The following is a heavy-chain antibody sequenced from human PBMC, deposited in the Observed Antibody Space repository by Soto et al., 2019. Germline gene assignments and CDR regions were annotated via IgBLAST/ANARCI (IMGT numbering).Heavy chain of an antibody. CDR2: IYYSGST. CDR3: ARWPGEVCSGGSCYADY. V-gene: IGHV4-39*01. CDR1: GGSISSSSYY. Sequence: SETLSLTCTVSGGSISSSSYYWGWIRQPPGKGLEWIGSIYYSGSTYYNPSLKSRVTISVDTSKNQFSLKLSSVTAADTAVYYCARWPGEVCSGGSCYADYWGQGTLVTVSS. D-gene: IGHD2-15*01. J-gene: IGHJ4*02.